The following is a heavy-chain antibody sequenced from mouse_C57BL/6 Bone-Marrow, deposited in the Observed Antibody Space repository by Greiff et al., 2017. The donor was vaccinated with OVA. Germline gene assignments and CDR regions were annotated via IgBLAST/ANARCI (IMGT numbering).Heavy chain of an antibody. CDR1: GYTFTSYW. D-gene: IGHD1-1*01. CDR2: INPSSGYT. CDR3: AREDVVATGRFAY. J-gene: IGHJ3*01. V-gene: IGHV1-7*01. Sequence: QVHVKQSGAELAKPGASVKLSCKASGYTFTSYWMHWVKQRPGQGLEWIGYINPSSGYTKYNQKFKDKATLTADKSSSTAYMQLSSLTYEDSAVYYCAREDVVATGRFAYWGQGTLVTVSA.